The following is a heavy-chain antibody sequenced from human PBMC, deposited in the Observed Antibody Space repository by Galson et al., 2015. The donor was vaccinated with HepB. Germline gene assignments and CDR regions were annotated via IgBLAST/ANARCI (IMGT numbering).Heavy chain of an antibody. J-gene: IGHJ3*02. CDR2: IIPILGVA. D-gene: IGHD3-22*01. V-gene: IGHV1-69*04. CDR3: ARDNRNYYDDSGRNAFDI. CDR1: GGTFSSYA. Sequence: SVKVSCKASGGTFSSYAISWARQAPGRGLEWMGRIIPILGVASYAQMFEDRVTITADKSSTTAFMDLSTLTSEDTAMYYCARDNRNYYDDSGRNAFDIWGQGTMVTVSS.